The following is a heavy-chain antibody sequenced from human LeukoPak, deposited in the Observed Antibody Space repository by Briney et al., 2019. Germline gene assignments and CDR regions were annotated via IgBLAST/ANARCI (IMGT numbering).Heavy chain of an antibody. CDR3: AKSKKYTGDYYDT. Sequence: GGSLRLSSAASGFTFSNCGMSWARQAPGKGLEWVSGISGIGDRTYYADSVKGRFTISRDNSKNTLYLQVNSLRAEDTAGYYCAKSKKYTGDYYDTWGQGTLVTVSS. CDR2: ISGIGDRT. D-gene: IGHD5-18*01. V-gene: IGHV3-23*01. CDR1: GFTFSNCG. J-gene: IGHJ4*02.